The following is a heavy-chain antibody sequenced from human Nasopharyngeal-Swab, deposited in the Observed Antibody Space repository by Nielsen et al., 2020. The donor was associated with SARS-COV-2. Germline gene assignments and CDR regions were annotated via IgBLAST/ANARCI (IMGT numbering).Heavy chain of an antibody. J-gene: IGHJ6*03. CDR3: ARNCHDILTGYYPANFYHYYMDV. D-gene: IGHD3-9*01. CDR2: ISYTGST. V-gene: IGHV4-39*01. CDR1: GGSISGNNYF. Sequence: SETLSPTCTVSGGSISGNNYFWGWIRQPPGKGRAWIGSISYTGSTYSNPSIKSRLTISADTSRNQFSLKLTSLTAADTAVYYCARNCHDILTGYYPANFYHYYMDVWGKGTTVTVSS.